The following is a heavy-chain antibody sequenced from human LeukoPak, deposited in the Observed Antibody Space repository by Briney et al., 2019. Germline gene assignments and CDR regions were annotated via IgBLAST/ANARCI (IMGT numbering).Heavy chain of an antibody. D-gene: IGHD3-10*01. Sequence: SETLSLTCTVSGGSISSYYWSWIRQPPGKGLEWIGYIYYSGSTYYNPSLKSRVTISVDTSKNQFSLKLSSVTAADTAVYYCARQVYYYGSGSYLGPPFDYRGQGTLVTVSS. CDR3: ARQVYYYGSGSYLGPPFDY. J-gene: IGHJ4*02. CDR1: GGSISSYY. CDR2: IYYSGST. V-gene: IGHV4-59*04.